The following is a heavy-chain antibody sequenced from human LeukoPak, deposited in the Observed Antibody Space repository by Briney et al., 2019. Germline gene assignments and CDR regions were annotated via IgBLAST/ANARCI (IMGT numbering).Heavy chain of an antibody. CDR1: GFTFKTYT. J-gene: IGHJ2*01. V-gene: IGHV3-23*01. Sequence: GGSLRLSCVGSGFTFKTYTMSWVRQAPGKGLEWVSAISGSGGSTYYADSVKGRFTISRDNSKNTLYLQMNSLRAEDTAVYYCAKGPPMTTVTTPYWYFDLWGRGTLVTVSS. CDR2: ISGSGGST. D-gene: IGHD4-17*01. CDR3: AKGPPMTTVTTPYWYFDL.